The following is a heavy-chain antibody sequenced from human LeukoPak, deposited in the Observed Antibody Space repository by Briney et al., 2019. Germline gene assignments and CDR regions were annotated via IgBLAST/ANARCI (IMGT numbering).Heavy chain of an antibody. D-gene: IGHD3-10*01. CDR1: GFTFSSYA. CDR3: AKDFEGFGELWGTFDY. V-gene: IGHV3-23*01. J-gene: IGHJ4*02. Sequence: TGGSLRLSCAASGFTFSSYAMSWVRQAPGKGLEWVSAISGSGGSTYHADSVKGRFTISRDNSKNTLYLQMNSPRAEDTAVYYCAKDFEGFGELWGTFDYWGQGTLVTVSS. CDR2: ISGSGGST.